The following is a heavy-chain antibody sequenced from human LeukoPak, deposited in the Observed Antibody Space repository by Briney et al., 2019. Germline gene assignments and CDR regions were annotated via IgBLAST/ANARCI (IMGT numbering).Heavy chain of an antibody. Sequence: SETLSLTCTVSGGSISSYYWSWIRQPPGKGLEWIGYIYYSGSTNYNPSLKSRVTISVDTSKNQSSLKLSSVTAADTAVYYCARVNRRYYYDSSGYYYSLGWFDPWGQGTLVTVSS. CDR3: ARVNRRYYYDSSGYYYSLGWFDP. CDR1: GGSISSYY. D-gene: IGHD3-22*01. CDR2: IYYSGST. V-gene: IGHV4-59*01. J-gene: IGHJ5*02.